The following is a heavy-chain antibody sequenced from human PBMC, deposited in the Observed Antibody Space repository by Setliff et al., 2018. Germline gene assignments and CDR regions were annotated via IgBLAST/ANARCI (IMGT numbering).Heavy chain of an antibody. CDR3: AKELLWFGELFPTFDY. V-gene: IGHV3-74*01. CDR2: IKRDGSIT. D-gene: IGHD3-10*01. CDR1: GFTISKYW. J-gene: IGHJ4*02. Sequence: GGSLRLSCAASGFTISKYWMHWVRQIPGKGLAWVSRIKRDGSITNYADSVKGRFTISRDNARNTLYLQMNSLRAEDTAVYYCAKELLWFGELFPTFDYWGQGTLVTVSS.